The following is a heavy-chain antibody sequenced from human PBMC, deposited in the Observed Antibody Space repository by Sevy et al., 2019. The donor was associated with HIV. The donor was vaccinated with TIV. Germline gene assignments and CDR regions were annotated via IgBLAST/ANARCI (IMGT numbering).Heavy chain of an antibody. D-gene: IGHD5-12*01. CDR3: ARDQNSGYYWNYYYFGMDV. Sequence: GGSLRLSCAASGFTFNNYWMSWVRQAPGKGLEWVANIKQDGSEKYYVDSVKGRFAISRDNAKNSLYQQMSSLRAEDTAVYYCARDQNSGYYWNYYYFGMDVWGQGTTVTVSS. J-gene: IGHJ6*02. CDR1: GFTFNNYW. CDR2: IKQDGSEK. V-gene: IGHV3-7*01.